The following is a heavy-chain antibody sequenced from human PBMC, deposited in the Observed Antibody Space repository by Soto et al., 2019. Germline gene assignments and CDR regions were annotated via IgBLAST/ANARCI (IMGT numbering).Heavy chain of an antibody. CDR1: GFTFSSYE. J-gene: IGHJ6*02. D-gene: IGHD3-22*01. CDR2: ISSSGSTI. Sequence: SLRLSCAASGFTFSSYEMNWVRQAPGKGLEWVSYISSSGSTIYYADSVKGRFTISRDNAKNSLYLQMNSLRAEDTAVYYCAREWGYDSSGVHGMDVWGQGTTVTVSS. CDR3: AREWGYDSSGVHGMDV. V-gene: IGHV3-48*03.